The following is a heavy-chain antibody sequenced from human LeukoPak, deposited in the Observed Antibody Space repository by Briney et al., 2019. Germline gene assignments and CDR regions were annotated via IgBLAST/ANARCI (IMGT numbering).Heavy chain of an antibody. CDR3: ASTYSSGWYAWRGFDY. Sequence: SETLSLTCTGSGGSISSYYWSWLRQPPGKGLEWIGYIYYSGSTNYNPSLKSRVTISVDTSKNQFSLKLSSVTAADTAVYYCASTYSSGWYAWRGFDYWGQGTLVTVSS. V-gene: IGHV4-59*08. CDR1: GGSISSYY. D-gene: IGHD6-19*01. J-gene: IGHJ4*02. CDR2: IYYSGST.